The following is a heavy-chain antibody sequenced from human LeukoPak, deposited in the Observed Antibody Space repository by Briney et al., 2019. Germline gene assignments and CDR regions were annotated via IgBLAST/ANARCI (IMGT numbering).Heavy chain of an antibody. CDR2: IWYDGSNK. J-gene: IGHJ4*02. V-gene: IGHV3-33*06. CDR1: GFTFSSYG. Sequence: GRSLRLSCAASGFTFSSYGMHWVRQAPGKGLEWVAVIWYDGSNKYYADSVKGRFTISRDNSKNTLYLQMNSLRAEDTAVYYCAKLAVGANDSPFDYWGQGTVVSVRS. CDR3: AKLAVGANDSPFDY. D-gene: IGHD1-26*01.